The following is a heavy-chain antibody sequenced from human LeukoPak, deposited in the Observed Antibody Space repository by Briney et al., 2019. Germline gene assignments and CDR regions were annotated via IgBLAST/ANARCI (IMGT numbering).Heavy chain of an antibody. CDR2: ISYDGSNK. CDR3: AKERRRGYGFDY. D-gene: IGHD2-15*01. J-gene: IGHJ4*02. CDR1: GFTFSSYG. V-gene: IGHV3-30*18. Sequence: GRPLRLSCAASGFTFSSYGMHWVRQAPGKGLEWVAVISYDGSNKYYADSVKGRFTISRDNSRNTLYLQMNSLRAEDTAVYYCAKERRRGYGFDYWGQGTLVTVSS.